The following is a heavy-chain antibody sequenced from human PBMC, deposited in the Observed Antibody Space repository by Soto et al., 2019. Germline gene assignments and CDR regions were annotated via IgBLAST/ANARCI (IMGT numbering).Heavy chain of an antibody. Sequence: QVQLVQSGAEMQKPGSSVKVSCQSSGGTFNTYAMNWVRQAPGQGPEWMGDISPMFGAANYAPKFQGRVTITADESTGTSYMQLSSLTSEDTALYFCAREVQVHTPVFVYCGQGTLGTVSS. CDR2: ISPMFGAA. CDR1: GGTFNTYA. D-gene: IGHD3-10*01. J-gene: IGHJ4*02. V-gene: IGHV1-69*19. CDR3: AREVQVHTPVFVY.